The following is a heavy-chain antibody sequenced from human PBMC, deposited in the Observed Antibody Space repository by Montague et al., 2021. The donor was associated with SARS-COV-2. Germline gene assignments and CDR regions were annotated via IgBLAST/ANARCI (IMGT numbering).Heavy chain of an antibody. V-gene: IGHV4-39*01. D-gene: IGHD1-1*01. Sequence: SETLSLTCTVSGGSITVSRYDWGWIRQPPEEGLWLIGSVHYTGTTSYTASLNGRLTILVDTSENQFSLRMTSVTASDTAFYYCARQRANAGSFDIWGHGTLVTVPS. CDR1: GGSITVSRYD. J-gene: IGHJ3*02. CDR3: ARQRANAGSFDI. CDR2: VHYTGTT.